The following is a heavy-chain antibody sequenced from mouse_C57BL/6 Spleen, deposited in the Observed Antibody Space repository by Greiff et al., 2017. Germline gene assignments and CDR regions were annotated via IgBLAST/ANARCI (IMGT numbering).Heavy chain of an antibody. V-gene: IGHV2-6-1*01. Sequence: QVQLQQSGPGLVAPSQSLSITCTVSGFSLTSYGVHWVRQPPGKGLEWLVVIWSDGSTTYNSAPKSRLSISKDNSKSQVSIKMNSLQTHDTAMDYCARHGRLRRDYAAMDYWGQGTSVTVSS. CDR3: ARHGRLRRDYAAMDY. J-gene: IGHJ4*01. CDR1: GFSLTSYG. CDR2: IWSDGST. D-gene: IGHD2-2*01.